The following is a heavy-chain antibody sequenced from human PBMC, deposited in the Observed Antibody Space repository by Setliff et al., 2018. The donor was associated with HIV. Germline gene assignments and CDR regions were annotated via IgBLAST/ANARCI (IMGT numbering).Heavy chain of an antibody. CDR3: ARDWPLEY. D-gene: IGHD1-1*01. CDR2: IFYNGRT. V-gene: IGHV4-59*01. Sequence: PSEALSLTCNVSGGSMNNYYWNWIRQSPGKGLEWIGYIFYNGRTSYNPSLNSRVTMSVDTSKNHVSLKLTSVTAADTAVYYCARDWPLEYWGQGTLVTVSS. J-gene: IGHJ4*02. CDR1: GGSMNNYY.